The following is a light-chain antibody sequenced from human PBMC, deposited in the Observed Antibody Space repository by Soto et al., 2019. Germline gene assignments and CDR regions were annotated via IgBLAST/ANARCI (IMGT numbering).Light chain of an antibody. Sequence: EIVLTQSPGTLSLSPGERATLSCRASQRVTDGYVAWDQQKPGQAPRLLIYGASNRATGIPDRFSGSGSAGTDFTLTISRLEPEDFTVYYCQQYGRSPWTFGQGTKLEIK. CDR3: QQYGRSPWT. CDR1: QRVTDGY. V-gene: IGKV3-20*01. J-gene: IGKJ1*01. CDR2: GAS.